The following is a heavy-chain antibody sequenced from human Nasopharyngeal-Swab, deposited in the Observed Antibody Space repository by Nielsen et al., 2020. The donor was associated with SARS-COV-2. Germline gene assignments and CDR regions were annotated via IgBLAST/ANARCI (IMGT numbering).Heavy chain of an antibody. J-gene: IGHJ1*01. Sequence: GGSLRLSCAASGFAFSTYSMNWVRQAPGKGLEWLSYISSGGSTIYYADSVKGRFTISRDNAKNSMFLQMNGLRVEDTAIYYCAGGPYFWGQGTLVTVSS. CDR3: AGGPYF. D-gene: IGHD3-10*01. CDR1: GFAFSTYS. V-gene: IGHV3-48*04. CDR2: ISSGGSTI.